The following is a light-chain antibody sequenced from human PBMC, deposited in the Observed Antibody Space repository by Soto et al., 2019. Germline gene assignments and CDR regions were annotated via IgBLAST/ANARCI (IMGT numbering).Light chain of an antibody. J-gene: IGLJ1*01. V-gene: IGLV2-14*01. CDR2: DVT. Sequence: QSAPTQPASVSGSPGQSITISCTGTSSDVGGYKYVSWYQQDPGKAPKLMIYDVTNRPSGVSNRFSGSKSGNTASLTISGLQAEDEADYYCSSYTSSSTLVFGTGTKVTVL. CDR1: SSDVGGYKY. CDR3: SSYTSSSTLV.